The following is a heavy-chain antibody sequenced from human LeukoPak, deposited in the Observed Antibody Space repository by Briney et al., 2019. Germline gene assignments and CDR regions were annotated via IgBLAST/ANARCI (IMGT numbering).Heavy chain of an antibody. V-gene: IGHV3-21*01. D-gene: IGHD7-27*01. J-gene: IGHJ3*02. CDR3: ARGLLAGDAFDI. Sequence: GGSLRLSCAASGFTFSSYSMNWVRQAPGKGLEWVSSISSSSSYIYYADSVKGRFTISRDNAKNSLCLQMNSLRAEDTAVYYCARGLLAGDAFDIWGQGTMVTVSS. CDR2: ISSSSSYI. CDR1: GFTFSSYS.